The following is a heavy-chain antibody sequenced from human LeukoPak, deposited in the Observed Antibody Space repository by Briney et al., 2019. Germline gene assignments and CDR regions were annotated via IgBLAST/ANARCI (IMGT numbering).Heavy chain of an antibody. Sequence: SETLSLTCTVSGGSISNNNYYWAWIRQPPGKGLECIGSIYYSGSPYYNPSLKSRVTISVDTSKNQFSLRLSSVTAADTAVYYCARLLGYCSGGSCYPRWFAPWGQGTLVTVSP. V-gene: IGHV4-39*01. D-gene: IGHD2-15*01. CDR1: GGSISNNNYY. CDR2: IYYSGSP. CDR3: ARLLGYCSGGSCYPRWFAP. J-gene: IGHJ5*02.